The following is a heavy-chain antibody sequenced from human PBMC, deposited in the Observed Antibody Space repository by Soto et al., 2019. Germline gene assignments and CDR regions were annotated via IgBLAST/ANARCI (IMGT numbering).Heavy chain of an antibody. CDR3: AHRVLRTVFGLVTTTAIYFDF. J-gene: IGHJ4*02. CDR2: IYWDDDK. D-gene: IGHD3-3*01. CDR1: GFSLTTSGVG. V-gene: IGHV2-5*02. Sequence: QITLKESGPTVVKPTETLTLTCPFSGFSLTTSGVGVGWVRQSPGKAPGWLALIYWDDDKRYSTSLKSRLTITKDTSKNQVVLTMANVDPADTATYYCAHRVLRTVFGLVTTTAIYFDFWGQGTPVVVSS.